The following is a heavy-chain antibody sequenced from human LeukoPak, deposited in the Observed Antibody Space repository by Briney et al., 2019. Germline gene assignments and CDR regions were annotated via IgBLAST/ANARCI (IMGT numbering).Heavy chain of an antibody. J-gene: IGHJ5*02. CDR3: ARHTAMGSPLHH. CDR2: IYYSGTYSGST. CDR1: GGSITSSSYH. Sequence: SETLSLTCTVSGGSITSSSYHWGWIRQPPGKGLEWIGSIYYSGTYSGSTYQNPSLKSRVTISVDTSKNQFSLKVTSVTAADTAVYYSARHTAMGSPLHHWGQGTRVTVSS. D-gene: IGHD5-18*01. V-gene: IGHV4-39*01.